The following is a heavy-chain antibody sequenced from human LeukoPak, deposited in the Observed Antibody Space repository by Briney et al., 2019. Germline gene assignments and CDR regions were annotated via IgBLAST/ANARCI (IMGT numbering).Heavy chain of an antibody. CDR1: GFTFSSYA. D-gene: IGHD3-22*01. J-gene: IGHJ3*02. CDR2: ISGSGGST. CDR3: AKDDPGPYYYDSSGYYRVLTDAFDI. V-gene: IGHV3-23*01. Sequence: GGSLRLSCAASGFTFSSYAMSWVRQAPGKGLEWVSAISGSGGSTYYADSVKGRFTISRDNSKNTLYLQMNSLRAEDTAVYYCAKDDPGPYYYDSSGYYRVLTDAFDIWGQGTMVTVSS.